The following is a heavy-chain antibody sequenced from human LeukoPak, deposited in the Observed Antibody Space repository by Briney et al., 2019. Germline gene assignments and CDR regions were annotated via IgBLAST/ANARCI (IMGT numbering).Heavy chain of an antibody. Sequence: GGSLRLSCAASGVTFSSYAMSWVRQAPGKGLEWVSAISGSGGSTYYADSVKGRFTISRDNSKNTLYLQMNSLRAEDTAVYYCEKEVVRGNYNWFDPWGQGTLVTVSS. D-gene: IGHD3-10*01. J-gene: IGHJ5*02. CDR1: GVTFSSYA. CDR2: ISGSGGST. V-gene: IGHV3-23*01. CDR3: EKEVVRGNYNWFDP.